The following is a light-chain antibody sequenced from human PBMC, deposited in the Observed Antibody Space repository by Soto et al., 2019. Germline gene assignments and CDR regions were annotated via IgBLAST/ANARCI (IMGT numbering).Light chain of an antibody. J-gene: IGKJ1*01. CDR2: GAS. CDR3: QQYGSSPWT. V-gene: IGKV3-20*01. Sequence: ESVLTQARGTLALSPGERATLSCRASQSVSSSYLAWYQQKPGQAPRLLIYGASSRATGIPDRFSGSGSGTDFTLTISRLEPEDFAVYYCQQYGSSPWTFGQGTKVDIK. CDR1: QSVSSSY.